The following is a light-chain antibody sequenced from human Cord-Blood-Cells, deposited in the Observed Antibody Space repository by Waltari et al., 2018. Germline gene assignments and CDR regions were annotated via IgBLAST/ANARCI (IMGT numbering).Light chain of an antibody. Sequence: SYELTQPPSVSESPGQTARITCPGDALPKQYAYWYQQKPGQAPVLVIYKDSERPSGIPERFSGSSSGTTVTLTIRGVQAEDEADYYCQSADSSGTYQVFGGGTKLTVL. CDR1: ALPKQY. CDR3: QSADSSGTYQV. J-gene: IGLJ3*02. CDR2: KDS. V-gene: IGLV3-25*02.